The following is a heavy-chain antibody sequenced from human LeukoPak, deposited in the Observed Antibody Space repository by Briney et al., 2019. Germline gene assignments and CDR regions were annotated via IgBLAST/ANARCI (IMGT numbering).Heavy chain of an antibody. CDR2: IRSKANSYAT. D-gene: IGHD2-2*01. V-gene: IGHV3-73*01. J-gene: IGHJ4*02. CDR3: TSSTSCPDY. Sequence: GGSLKLSCAASGFTFSGSAMHWVRQASGKGLEWVGRIRSKANSYATAYAASVKGRFTISSDDSKNTAYLQMNSLKTEDTAVYYCTSSTSCPDYWGQGTLVTVSS. CDR1: GFTFSGSA.